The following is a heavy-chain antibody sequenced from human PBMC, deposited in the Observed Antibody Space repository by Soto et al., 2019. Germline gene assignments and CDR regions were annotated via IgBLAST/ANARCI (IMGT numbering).Heavy chain of an antibody. CDR1: GFTFSSYS. D-gene: IGHD4-17*01. Sequence: GSLRLSCAASGFTFSSYSMNWVRQAPGKGLEWVSSISSSSSYIYYADSVKGRFTISRDNAKNSLYLQMNSLRAEDTAVYYCARDPAEEIHWDYGDYGIDYYFDYWGQGTLVTVSS. V-gene: IGHV3-21*01. CDR3: ARDPAEEIHWDYGDYGIDYYFDY. J-gene: IGHJ4*02. CDR2: ISSSSSYI.